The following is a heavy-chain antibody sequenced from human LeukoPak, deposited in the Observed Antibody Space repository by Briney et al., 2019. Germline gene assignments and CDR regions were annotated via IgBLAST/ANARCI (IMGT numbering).Heavy chain of an antibody. CDR2: IYYSGST. J-gene: IGHJ5*02. CDR3: ARDRIVVVPAAPRNWFDP. Sequence: SETLSLTCTVSGGSISSSSYYWGWIRQPPGKGLEWIGSIYYSGSTYYNPSLKSRVTISVDMSKNQFSLKLSSVTAADTAVYYCARDRIVVVPAAPRNWFDPWGQGTLVTVSS. CDR1: GGSISSSSYY. D-gene: IGHD2-2*01. V-gene: IGHV4-39*07.